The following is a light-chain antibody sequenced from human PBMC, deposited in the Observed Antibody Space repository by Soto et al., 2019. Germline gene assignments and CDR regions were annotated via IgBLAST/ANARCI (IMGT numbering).Light chain of an antibody. CDR2: SNT. J-gene: IGLJ2*01. V-gene: IGLV1-44*01. CDR1: SSSIGINT. CDR3: AAWDDSLGGLVV. Sequence: SVLTQPPSASGTPGQRVILSCSGSSSSIGINTVNWYQHLPVTAPKLLIFSNTQRPSGVPDRFSGSKSGTSASLAISGLQAEDEADYYCAAWDDSLGGLVVFGGGTKLTVL.